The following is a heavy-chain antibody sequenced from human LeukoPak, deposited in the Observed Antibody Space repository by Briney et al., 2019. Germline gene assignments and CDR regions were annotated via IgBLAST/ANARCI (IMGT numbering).Heavy chain of an antibody. CDR3: AKGVKHIVVVTAQHYFDY. D-gene: IGHD2-21*02. V-gene: IGHV3-30*02. CDR2: IRNDGSNK. CDR1: GFTFGSYG. Sequence: GGSLRLSCAASGFTFGSYGMHWVRPAPGKGLEWVTFIRNDGSNKYYADSVKGRFTISRDNSKNTLYLQMNTLRAEDTAVYYCAKGVKHIVVVTAQHYFDYWGQGTLVTVSS. J-gene: IGHJ4*02.